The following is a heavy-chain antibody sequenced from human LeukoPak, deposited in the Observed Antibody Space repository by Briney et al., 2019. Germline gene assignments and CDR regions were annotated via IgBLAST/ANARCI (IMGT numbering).Heavy chain of an antibody. D-gene: IGHD3-10*01. CDR2: ISAYNGNT. Sequence: ASVKVSCKASVYTFTRYGISWVRQAPGQGLEWMGWISAYNGNTNYAPKLQGRVTMTTDTSTSTAYMELRSLRSDDTAVYHCARLVGYGSGSYYSSRIRNYFDYWGQGTLVTVSS. J-gene: IGHJ4*02. V-gene: IGHV1-18*01. CDR1: VYTFTRYG. CDR3: ARLVGYGSGSYYSSRIRNYFDY.